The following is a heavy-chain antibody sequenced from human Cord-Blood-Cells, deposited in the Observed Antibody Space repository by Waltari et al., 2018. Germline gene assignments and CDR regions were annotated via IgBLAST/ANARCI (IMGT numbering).Heavy chain of an antibody. CDR3: ASQRRLNFYY. CDR1: GFTFSSYS. CDR2: ISSSSNYK. V-gene: IGHV3-21*01. Sequence: EVQLVESGGGLVKPGGSLRLSCAASGFTFSSYSMNWVRQAPGKGLELVSSISSSSNYKIHANSVKGRFTNSRENAKNSMYPQKDSLRGEDTAVYYWASQRRLNFYYWGQGTLVTVSS. J-gene: IGHJ4*02.